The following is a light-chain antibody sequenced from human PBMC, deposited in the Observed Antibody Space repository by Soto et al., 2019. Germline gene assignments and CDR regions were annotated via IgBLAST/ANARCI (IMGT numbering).Light chain of an antibody. CDR2: ATS. CDR3: RQARGFPVT. CDR1: QDVGSW. Sequence: MSQLWTYCCARLAPTLNITCRSRQDVGSWLYWYQQKAGKAPKIIIFATSTLQSGVPSRFSGTGSGTDTTLAFASLQSEEAETHSGRQARGFPVTSGQGTQVDIK. V-gene: IGKV1D-12*01. J-gene: IGKJ5*01.